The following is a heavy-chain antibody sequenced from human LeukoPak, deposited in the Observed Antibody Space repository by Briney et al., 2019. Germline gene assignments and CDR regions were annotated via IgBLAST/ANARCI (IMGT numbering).Heavy chain of an antibody. CDR3: ARGGITMVRGVIPYSRWFDP. V-gene: IGHV4-34*01. Sequence: PSETLSLTCAVYGGSFSGYYWSWIRQPPGEGLEWIGEINHSGSTNYNPSLKSRVTISVDTSKNQFSLKLSSVTAADTAVYYCARGGITMVRGVIPYSRWFDPWGQGTLVTVSS. CDR2: INHSGST. D-gene: IGHD3-10*01. J-gene: IGHJ5*02. CDR1: GGSFSGYY.